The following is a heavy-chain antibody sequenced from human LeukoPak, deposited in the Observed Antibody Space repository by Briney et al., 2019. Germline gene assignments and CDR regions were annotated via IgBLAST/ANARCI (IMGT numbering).Heavy chain of an antibody. CDR3: ARASRMTTVTPYFDY. Sequence: PSETLSLTCAVYGGSFSGYYWSWIRQPPGKGVEWIGEINHSGSTNYNPSLKSRVTISVDTSKNQFSLKLSSVTAADTAVYYCARASRMTTVTPYFDYWGQGTLVTVSS. CDR2: INHSGST. D-gene: IGHD4-17*01. CDR1: GGSFSGYY. V-gene: IGHV4-34*01. J-gene: IGHJ4*02.